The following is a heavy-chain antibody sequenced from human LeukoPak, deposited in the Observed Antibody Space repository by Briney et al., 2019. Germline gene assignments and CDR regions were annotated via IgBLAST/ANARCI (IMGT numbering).Heavy chain of an antibody. Sequence: GGSLRLSCAASGFTFSSYWMSWVRQAPGKGLEWVANIKQDGSEKYYVDSVKGRFTISRDNAKNSLYLQMNSLRAEDTAVYYCARIISYYDSSGYFYYYYMDVWGKGTTVTVSS. CDR1: GFTFSSYW. D-gene: IGHD3-22*01. J-gene: IGHJ6*03. CDR2: IKQDGSEK. V-gene: IGHV3-7*01. CDR3: ARIISYYDSSGYFYYYYMDV.